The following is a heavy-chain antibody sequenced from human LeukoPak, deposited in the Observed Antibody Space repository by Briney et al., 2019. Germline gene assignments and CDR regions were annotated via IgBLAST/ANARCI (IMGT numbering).Heavy chain of an antibody. CDR3: ARFSVGGRYDFDY. CDR1: GYTFTAYY. CDR2: ISPKSGAT. J-gene: IGHJ4*02. V-gene: IGHV1-2*02. Sequence: ASVKVSCKAYGYTFTAYYLHWVRQAPGQGLEWMGWISPKSGATKYAQKFQDRVTMTRDTSINTAYMDLSRPRSDDTAVYYCARFSVGGRYDFDYWGQGTLVTVSS. D-gene: IGHD3-9*01.